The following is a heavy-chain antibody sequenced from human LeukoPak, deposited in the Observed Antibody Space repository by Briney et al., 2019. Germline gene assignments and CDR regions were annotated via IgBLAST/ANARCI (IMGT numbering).Heavy chain of an antibody. D-gene: IGHD6-19*01. Sequence: GASVKVSCTASGYTFTSYGISWVRQAPGQGLEWMGWISAYNGNTNYAQKLQGRVTMTTDTSTSTAHMELRRLRSDDTAVYYCARSLQWPHERDFDYWGQGTLVTVSS. CDR1: GYTFTSYG. J-gene: IGHJ4*02. CDR3: ARSLQWPHERDFDY. V-gene: IGHV1-18*01. CDR2: ISAYNGNT.